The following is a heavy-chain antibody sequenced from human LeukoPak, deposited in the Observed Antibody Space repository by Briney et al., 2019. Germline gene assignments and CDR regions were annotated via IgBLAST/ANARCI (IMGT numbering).Heavy chain of an antibody. J-gene: IGHJ4*02. CDR1: GYSFTSYW. V-gene: IGHV5-10-1*01. CDR3: ARRRKAYDSSGYYLYYFDY. Sequence: GESLEISCKGSGYSFTSYWISWVRQMPGKGLEWMGRIDPSDSYTNYSPSFQGHVTISADKSISTAYLQWSSLKASDTAMYYCARRRKAYDSSGYYLYYFDYWGQGTLVTVSS. CDR2: IDPSDSYT. D-gene: IGHD3-22*01.